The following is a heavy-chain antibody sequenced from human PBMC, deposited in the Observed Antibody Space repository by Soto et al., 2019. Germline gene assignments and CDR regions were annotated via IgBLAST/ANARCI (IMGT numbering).Heavy chain of an antibody. CDR3: AKDNGSDYGDYGNVDY. J-gene: IGHJ4*02. CDR1: GFTFDDYA. Sequence: PGGSLRLSCAASGFTFDDYAMHWVRQAPGKGLEWVSGISWNSGSIGYADSVKGRFTISRDNAKNSLYLQMNSLRAEDTALYYCAKDNGSDYGDYGNVDYWGQGTLVTVSS. V-gene: IGHV3-9*01. CDR2: ISWNSGSI. D-gene: IGHD4-17*01.